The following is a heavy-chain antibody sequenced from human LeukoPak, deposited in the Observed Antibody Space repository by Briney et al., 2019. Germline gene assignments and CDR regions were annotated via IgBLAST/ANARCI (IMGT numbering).Heavy chain of an antibody. D-gene: IGHD6-13*01. Sequence: SGGSLRLSCAASGFTFSNYAMSWVRQAPGKGLEWVSAISGSASSTYHADSVKGRFTISRDNSKNTLYLQMNSLRADDTAVYYCAKNPYSSPHWGQGTLVTVSS. J-gene: IGHJ4*02. CDR2: ISGSASST. CDR3: AKNPYSSPH. V-gene: IGHV3-23*01. CDR1: GFTFSNYA.